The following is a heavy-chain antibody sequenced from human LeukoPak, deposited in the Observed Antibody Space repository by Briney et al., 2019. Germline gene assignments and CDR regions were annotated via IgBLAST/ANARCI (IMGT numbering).Heavy chain of an antibody. D-gene: IGHD4/OR15-4a*01. J-gene: IGHJ6*02. V-gene: IGHV4-39*01. Sequence: SETLSLTCTVSGGSISYRSYYWGWIRQPPGKGLEWIGRINYSGSTYYNPSLNSRVTISVDTSKNQFSLRLSSVTAADTAVYYCARHGANMPTLAYFYAMDVWGQGTTVTVSS. CDR2: INYSGST. CDR3: ARHGANMPTLAYFYAMDV. CDR1: GGSISYRSYY.